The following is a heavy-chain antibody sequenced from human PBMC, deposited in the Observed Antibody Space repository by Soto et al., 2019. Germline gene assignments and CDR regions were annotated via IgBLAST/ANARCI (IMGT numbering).Heavy chain of an antibody. Sequence: SETLSLTCTVSGGSISSYYWSWIRQPPGKGLEWIGYIYYSGSTNYNPSLKSRVTISVDTSKNQFSLKLSSVTAADTAVYYCARQGHYYDSSGYYVDAFDIWGQGTMVT. J-gene: IGHJ3*02. V-gene: IGHV4-59*08. D-gene: IGHD3-22*01. CDR3: ARQGHYYDSSGYYVDAFDI. CDR2: IYYSGST. CDR1: GGSISSYY.